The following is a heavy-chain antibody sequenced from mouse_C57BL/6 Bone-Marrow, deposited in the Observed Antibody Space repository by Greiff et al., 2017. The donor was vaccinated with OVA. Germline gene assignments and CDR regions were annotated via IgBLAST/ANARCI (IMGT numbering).Heavy chain of an antibody. D-gene: IGHD2-3*01. CDR3: TTLDGYYCYFDY. CDR1: GFNIKDDY. CDR2: IDPENGDT. J-gene: IGHJ2*01. Sequence: VQLQQSGAELVRPGASVKLSCTASGFNIKDDYMHWVKQRPEQGLEWIGWIDPENGDTEYASKFQGKATITADTSSNTAYLQLSSLTSEDTAVYYCTTLDGYYCYFDYWGQGTTLTVSS. V-gene: IGHV14-4*01.